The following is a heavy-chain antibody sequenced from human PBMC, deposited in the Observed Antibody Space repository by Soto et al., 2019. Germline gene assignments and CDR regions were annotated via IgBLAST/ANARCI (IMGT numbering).Heavy chain of an antibody. J-gene: IGHJ4*02. CDR2: ISSSSSTI. Sequence: EVQLVESGGGLVQPGGSLRLSCAASGFTFSSYSMNWVRQAPGKGLEWVSYISSSSSTIYYADSVKGRFTISRDNAKNSQYLHMNSLRAEDTAVYYCERDILAARPEGGDSWGQGTLVTVSS. V-gene: IGHV3-48*01. CDR1: GFTFSSYS. D-gene: IGHD6-6*01. CDR3: ERDILAARPEGGDS.